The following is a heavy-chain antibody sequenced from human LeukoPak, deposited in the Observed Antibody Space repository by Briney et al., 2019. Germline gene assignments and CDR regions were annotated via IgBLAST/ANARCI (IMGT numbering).Heavy chain of an antibody. Sequence: PSETLSLTCAVYGGSFSGYYWSWIRQPPGKGLEWIGEINHGGSTNYNPSLKSRVTISVDTSKNQFSLKLSSVTAADTAVYYCARGGLYGDSVGEYYFDYWGQGTLVTVSS. CDR2: INHGGST. D-gene: IGHD4-17*01. CDR3: ARGGLYGDSVGEYYFDY. V-gene: IGHV4-34*01. J-gene: IGHJ4*02. CDR1: GGSFSGYY.